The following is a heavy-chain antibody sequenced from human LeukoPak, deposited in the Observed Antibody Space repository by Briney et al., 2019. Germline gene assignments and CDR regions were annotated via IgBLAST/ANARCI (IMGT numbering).Heavy chain of an antibody. D-gene: IGHD5-18*01. CDR1: GYSSTSYW. V-gene: IGHV5-51*01. CDR2: IYPGDSDT. Sequence: GESLKISCKGSGYSSTSYWIGWVRPMPGKGLEWMGIIYPGDSDTRYRPSFQGQVTISADKSISTAYLQWCSLKASDTAMYYCARRHSYGLDYWGQGTLVTVSS. J-gene: IGHJ4*02. CDR3: ARRHSYGLDY.